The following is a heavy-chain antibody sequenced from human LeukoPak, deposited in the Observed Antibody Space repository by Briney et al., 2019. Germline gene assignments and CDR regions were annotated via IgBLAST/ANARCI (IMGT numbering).Heavy chain of an antibody. V-gene: IGHV3-23*01. D-gene: IGHD4-17*01. CDR2: ISGSGVST. J-gene: IGHJ4*02. CDR1: GFTFSNYG. CDR3: ARVYGDYLDY. Sequence: GGSLRLSCAASGFTFSNYGMNWVRQTPGKGLEWVSSISGSGVSTYYADSVKGRFTISRDNSKKTLYLQMNSLRAEDTAVYYCARVYGDYLDYWGQGTLVTVSS.